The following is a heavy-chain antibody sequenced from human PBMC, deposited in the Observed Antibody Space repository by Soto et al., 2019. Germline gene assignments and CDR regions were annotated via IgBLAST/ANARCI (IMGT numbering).Heavy chain of an antibody. D-gene: IGHD1-26*01. CDR3: GRGRSGQIVVFY. V-gene: IGHV1-2*02. CDR2: IGPESGAT. Sequence: ASVKVSCKASGYTFTGHYIHWVRQAPEQGPEWMGGIGPESGATRYAQRFQGRVTMTRDMSITTVYMELNNLSPDDTAVYYCGRGRSGQIVVFYWGQGPPVTVSS. CDR1: GYTFTGHY. J-gene: IGHJ4*02.